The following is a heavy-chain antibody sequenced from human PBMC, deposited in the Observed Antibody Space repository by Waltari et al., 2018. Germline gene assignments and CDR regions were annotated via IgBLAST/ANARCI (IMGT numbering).Heavy chain of an antibody. CDR3: AREEYPHYYGSGSFHY. V-gene: IGHV1-18*04. Sequence: QVQLVQSGAEAKKPGASVKVSCTASGYTCTSHGLSRVRQAPAQGLEWMGWISAYNGNTNYAQKLQGRVTMTTDTSTSTAYMELRSLRSDDTAVYYCAREEYPHYYGSGSFHYWGQGTLVTVSS. CDR2: ISAYNGNT. J-gene: IGHJ4*02. D-gene: IGHD3-10*01. CDR1: GYTCTSHG.